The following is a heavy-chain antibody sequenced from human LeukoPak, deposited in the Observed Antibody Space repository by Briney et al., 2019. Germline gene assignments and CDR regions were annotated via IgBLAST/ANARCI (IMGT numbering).Heavy chain of an antibody. CDR3: AKAVTTDWYSDWYFDL. V-gene: IGHV3-7*03. CDR1: GFTFSSYW. Sequence: GGSLRLSCAASGFTFSSYWMSWVRQAPGKGLEWVANIKQDGSEKYYVDSVKGRFTISRDNAKDSLYLQMNSLRAEDTAVYYCAKAVTTDWYSDWYFDLWGRGTLVTVSS. D-gene: IGHD4-11*01. CDR2: IKQDGSEK. J-gene: IGHJ2*01.